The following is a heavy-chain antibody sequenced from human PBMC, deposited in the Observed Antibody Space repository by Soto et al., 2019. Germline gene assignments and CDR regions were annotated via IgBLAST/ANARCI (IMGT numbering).Heavy chain of an antibody. D-gene: IGHD6-19*01. J-gene: IGHJ4*02. CDR3: ARDSYSSGWYDLDY. CDR1: GFTFSSYG. Sequence: QVQLVESGGGVVQPGRSLRLSCAASGFTFSSYGMHWVRQAPGKGLGWVAVIWYDGSNKYYADSVKGRFTISRDNSENTLYLQLNSLRAADTAVYYCARDSYSSGWYDLDYWGQGTLVNVSS. CDR2: IWYDGSNK. V-gene: IGHV3-33*01.